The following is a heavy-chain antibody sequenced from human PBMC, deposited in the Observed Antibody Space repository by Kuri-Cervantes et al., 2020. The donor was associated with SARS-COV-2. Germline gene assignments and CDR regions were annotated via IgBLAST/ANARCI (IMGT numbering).Heavy chain of an antibody. CDR2: IRYDGSNK. CDR1: GFTFSSYG. D-gene: IGHD6-6*01. V-gene: IGHV3-33*01. Sequence: LSLTCAASGFTFSSYGMHWVRQAPGKGLEWVAFIRYDGSNKYYADSVKGRFTISRDNSKNTLYLQMNSLRAEDTAVYYCARPSWRAAPSHFQHWGQGTLVTVSS. CDR3: ARPSWRAAPSHFQH. J-gene: IGHJ1*01.